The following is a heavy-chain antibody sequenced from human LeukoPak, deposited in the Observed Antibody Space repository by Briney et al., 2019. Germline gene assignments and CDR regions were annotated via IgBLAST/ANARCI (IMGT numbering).Heavy chain of an antibody. CDR2: ISPNSGGA. V-gene: IGHV1-2*06. D-gene: IGHD6-19*01. CDR1: GYTFTGYY. J-gene: IGHJ4*02. Sequence: ASVKVSCKASGYTFTGYYMHWVRQAPGQGLEWMGRISPNSGGANYAQKFPGRVTMTRDTSISTAYMELSRLRSDDTAVYYCAGLYSSGWYYFDYWGQGTLVTVSS. CDR3: AGLYSSGWYYFDY.